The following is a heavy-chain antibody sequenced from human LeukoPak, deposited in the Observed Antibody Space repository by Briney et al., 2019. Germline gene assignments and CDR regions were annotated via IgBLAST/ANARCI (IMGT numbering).Heavy chain of an antibody. J-gene: IGHJ4*02. V-gene: IGHV5-51*01. Sequence: GESLKISCKTSGYSFTHYWIAWVRQMPGKGLEWMGIIYPGDSTTRYSPSFQGQVTISADKSITTAYLQWSSLKASDTAMYYCARHDPWGSDSSGYYFDYWGQGTLVTVSS. D-gene: IGHD3-22*01. CDR2: IYPGDSTT. CDR3: ARHDPWGSDSSGYYFDY. CDR1: GYSFTHYW.